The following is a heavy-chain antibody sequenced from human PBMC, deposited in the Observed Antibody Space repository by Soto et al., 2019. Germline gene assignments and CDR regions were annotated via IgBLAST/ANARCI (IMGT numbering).Heavy chain of an antibody. V-gene: IGHV4-31*03. CDR2: IYYSGST. J-gene: IGHJ3*02. CDR1: GGSISSGGYY. CDR3: ARDGDYDFWNAFDI. Sequence: SETLSLTCTVSGGSISSGGYYWSWIRQHPGKGLEWIGYIYYSGSTYYNPSLKSRVTISVDTSKNQFSLKLSSVTAADTAVYYCARDGDYDFWNAFDIWGQRTMVTVSS. D-gene: IGHD3-3*01.